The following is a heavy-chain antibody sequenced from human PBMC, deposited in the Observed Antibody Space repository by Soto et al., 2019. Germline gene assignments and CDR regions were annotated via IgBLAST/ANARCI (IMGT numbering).Heavy chain of an antibody. V-gene: IGHV3-30*18. D-gene: IGHD4-17*01. CDR3: AKDWAGDEYYFDY. CDR2: ISYDGSNK. Sequence: QVQLVESGGGVVQPGRSLRLSCAASGFTFSSYGMHWVRQAPGKGLEWLAGISYDGSNKYYADAVKGRFTISRDNSKTTVYLQMNSLRAEDTAVYYCAKDWAGDEYYFDYWGQGTLVTVSS. CDR1: GFTFSSYG. J-gene: IGHJ4*02.